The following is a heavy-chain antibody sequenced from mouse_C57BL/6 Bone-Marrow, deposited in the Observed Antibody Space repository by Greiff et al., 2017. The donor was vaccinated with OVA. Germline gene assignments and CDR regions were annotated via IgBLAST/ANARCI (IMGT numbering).Heavy chain of an antibody. Sequence: QVQLQQSGAELVRPGASVTLSCKASGYTFTDYEMHWVKQTPVHGLEWIGAIDPETGGTAYNQKFKGKAILTADKSSSTAYMEHRSLTSEDSAVYYCTRDGYDGSSYRSWYFDVWGTGTTVTVSS. CDR1: GYTFTDYE. V-gene: IGHV1-15*01. J-gene: IGHJ1*03. D-gene: IGHD1-1*01. CDR2: IDPETGGT. CDR3: TRDGYDGSSYRSWYFDV.